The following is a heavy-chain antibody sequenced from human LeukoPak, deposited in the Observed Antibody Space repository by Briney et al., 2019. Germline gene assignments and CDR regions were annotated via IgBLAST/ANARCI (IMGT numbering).Heavy chain of an antibody. CDR2: IYHSGST. Sequence: SETLSLTCTVSGYSISSGYFWGWIRQSPGKGLDWIGIIYHSGSTYYNPFLKSRVTISVDTSKNQFSLKLTSVTAADTAVYYCAREVAYWGQGILVTVSS. CDR3: AREVAY. J-gene: IGHJ4*02. V-gene: IGHV4-38-2*02. CDR1: GYSISSGYF.